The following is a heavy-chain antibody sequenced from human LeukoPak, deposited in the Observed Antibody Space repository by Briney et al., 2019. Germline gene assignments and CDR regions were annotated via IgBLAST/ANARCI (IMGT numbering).Heavy chain of an antibody. CDR2: IYSGGST. J-gene: IGHJ2*01. CDR1: GFTVSSNY. D-gene: IGHD3-10*01. CDR3: ARVGDHYHWYLDL. V-gene: IGHV3-53*01. Sequence: GGSLRLSCAASGFTVSSNYMSWVRQAPGKGLEWVSVIYSGGSTYYADSVKGRFTISRDSSKNTLYLQMNSLRAEDTAVYYCARVGDHYHWYLDLWGRGALVTASS.